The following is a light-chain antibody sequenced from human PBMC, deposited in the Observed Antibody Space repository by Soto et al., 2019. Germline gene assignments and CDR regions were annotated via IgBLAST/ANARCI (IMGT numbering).Light chain of an antibody. V-gene: IGKV3-11*01. CDR1: QSISRY. CDR2: DAS. Sequence: EIGLTQSAATLSLSPGERATLSCRASQSISRYLAWYQQKPGQAPRLLIYDASNRATGIPARFSGSGSGTDSTLTISSLQPEDFAVYYCQQRGNWPSFGGGTKVDIK. CDR3: QQRGNWPS. J-gene: IGKJ4*01.